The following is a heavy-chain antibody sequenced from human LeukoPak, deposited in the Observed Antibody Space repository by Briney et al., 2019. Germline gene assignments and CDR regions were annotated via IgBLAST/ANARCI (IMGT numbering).Heavy chain of an antibody. CDR1: GGSIITRSYN. Sequence: PSEALSLTCTVSGGSIITRSYNWGWIRQPPGKGLEWIGSIYYSGSTNYNPSLKSRVAIYVDTSKNQFSLRLTSVTAADTAVYYCARRSVAVENYFDYWGQGSLGTVSS. CDR2: IYYSGST. V-gene: IGHV4-39*01. J-gene: IGHJ4*02. D-gene: IGHD6-19*01. CDR3: ARRSVAVENYFDY.